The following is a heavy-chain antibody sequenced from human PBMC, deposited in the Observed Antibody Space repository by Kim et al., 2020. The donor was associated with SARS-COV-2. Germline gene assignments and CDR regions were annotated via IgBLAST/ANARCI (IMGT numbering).Heavy chain of an antibody. Sequence: ASVKVSCKASGYTFTSYAMHWVRQAPGQRLEWMGWINAGNGNTKYSQKFQGRVTITRDTSASTAYMELSSLRSEDTAVYYCARMLSRYCSSTSCYPSFSAFDIWGQGTMVSVSS. J-gene: IGHJ3*02. CDR1: GYTFTSYA. D-gene: IGHD2-2*01. CDR3: ARMLSRYCSSTSCYPSFSAFDI. CDR2: INAGNGNT. V-gene: IGHV1-3*01.